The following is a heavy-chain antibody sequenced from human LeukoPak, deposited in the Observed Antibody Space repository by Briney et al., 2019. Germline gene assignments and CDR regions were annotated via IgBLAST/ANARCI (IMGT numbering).Heavy chain of an antibody. D-gene: IGHD1-1*01. CDR3: ATPTAGTWHFDY. CDR1: GFTFSSYW. J-gene: IGHJ4*02. V-gene: IGHV3-7*01. Sequence: GGSLRLSCAAPGFTFSSYWMTWVRQAPGKGLEWVANTKQDASERYYVDSVKGRFTISRDNAKNSLYLQMNSLRAEDTAVYYCATPTAGTWHFDYWGQGTLVTVSS. CDR2: TKQDASER.